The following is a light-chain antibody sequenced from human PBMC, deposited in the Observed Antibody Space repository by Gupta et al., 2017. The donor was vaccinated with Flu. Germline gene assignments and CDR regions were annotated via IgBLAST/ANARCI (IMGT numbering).Light chain of an antibody. CDR2: GAS. CDR3: QQYGTSPQLT. V-gene: IGKV3-20*01. CDR1: QSVRSNY. Sequence: EIVLTQSPGTLSLSPGERPTLSCRASQSVRSNYLAWYQQKPGQAPRLLIYGASTRVTGIPDRFRGGGSGTDFTLTIDRLEPEDFAVYYCQQYGTSPQLTFGQGTRLEIK. J-gene: IGKJ5*01.